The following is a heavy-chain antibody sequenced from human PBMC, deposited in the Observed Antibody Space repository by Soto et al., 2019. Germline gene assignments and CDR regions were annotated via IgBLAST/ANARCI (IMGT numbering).Heavy chain of an antibody. Sequence: EVQLVESGGGLVQPGESLRLSCAASGFTFSYYWMHWVRQAPGKGLVWVSRIHSDGSSTTYADSVKGRFTISRDNARNTLYLQMNSLRAEDTAVYYCARGDRGAFDLWGQGTVFTVSS. CDR2: IHSDGSST. CDR1: GFTFSYYW. J-gene: IGHJ3*01. D-gene: IGHD1-26*01. CDR3: ARGDRGAFDL. V-gene: IGHV3-74*01.